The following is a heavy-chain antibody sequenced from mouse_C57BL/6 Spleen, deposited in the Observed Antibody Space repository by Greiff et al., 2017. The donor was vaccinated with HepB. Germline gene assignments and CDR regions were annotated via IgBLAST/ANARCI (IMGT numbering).Heavy chain of an antibody. Sequence: EVQGVESGGGLVKPGGSLKLSCAASGFTFSSYAMSWVRQTPEKRLEWVATISDGGSYTYYPDNVKGRFTISRDNAKNNLYLQMSHLKSEDTALYYCARELSGIFDYWGQGTTLTVSS. D-gene: IGHD4-1*01. J-gene: IGHJ2*01. CDR2: ISDGGSYT. CDR1: GFTFSSYA. CDR3: ARELSGIFDY. V-gene: IGHV5-4*01.